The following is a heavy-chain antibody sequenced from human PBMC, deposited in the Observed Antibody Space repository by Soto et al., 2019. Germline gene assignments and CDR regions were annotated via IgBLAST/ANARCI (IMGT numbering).Heavy chain of an antibody. CDR2: VYHGGNT. Sequence: SDTLSLTRAVSGFSISSGDYWGRIRPPPGKGLEWIGSVYHGGNTYYNPSLKSRVSISIDLSKNQFSLKLTSVTAADTAAYYCARARWYDAFNVWGQGTVVTVSS. J-gene: IGHJ3*01. CDR3: ARARWYDAFNV. D-gene: IGHD2-15*01. V-gene: IGHV4-38-2*01. CDR1: GFSISSGDY.